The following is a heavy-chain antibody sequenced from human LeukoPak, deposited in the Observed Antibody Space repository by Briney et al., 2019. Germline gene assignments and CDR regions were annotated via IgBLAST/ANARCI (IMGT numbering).Heavy chain of an antibody. D-gene: IGHD3-3*01. CDR3: ARSPGYYTGNWFDP. V-gene: IGHV1-2*02. J-gene: IGHJ5*02. Sequence: ASVKVSCKASGYTFTGYYMHWVRQAPGQGLEWMGWINPNSGGTNYAQKFQGRVTMTRDTSISTAYMELSRLRSDDTAVYYCARSPGYYTGNWFDPWGQGTLVTVSS. CDR1: GYTFTGYY. CDR2: INPNSGGT.